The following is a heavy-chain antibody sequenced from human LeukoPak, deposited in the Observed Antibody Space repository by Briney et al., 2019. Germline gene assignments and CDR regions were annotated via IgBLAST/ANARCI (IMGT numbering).Heavy chain of an antibody. CDR2: IKSKTDGGTT. V-gene: IGHV3-15*01. CDR3: TTRLDGDSYGPQALRGYYGSGSFDY. J-gene: IGHJ4*02. D-gene: IGHD3-10*01. CDR1: GFTFSNAR. Sequence: GGSLRLPCAASGFTFSNARIRWLRQAPGKGLEWVGRIKSKTDGGTTDYAAPVKGRFTISRDDSKNTLYLQMNSLKTEDTAVYYCTTRLDGDSYGPQALRGYYGSGSFDYWGQGTLVTVSS.